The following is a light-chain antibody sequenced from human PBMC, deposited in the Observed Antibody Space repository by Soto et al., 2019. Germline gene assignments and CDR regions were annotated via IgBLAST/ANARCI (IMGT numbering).Light chain of an antibody. J-gene: IGLJ2*01. Sequence: HSVLTQPASVSGSPGQSITISCTGTNSDVGSYNLVSWYQQHPGKVPKLMISEVTKRPSGVSNRFSGSKSGNTASLTISGLQAEDEADYYCCSYAGSGTYVVFGGGTKLTVL. V-gene: IGLV2-23*02. CDR1: NSDVGSYNL. CDR2: EVT. CDR3: CSYAGSGTYVV.